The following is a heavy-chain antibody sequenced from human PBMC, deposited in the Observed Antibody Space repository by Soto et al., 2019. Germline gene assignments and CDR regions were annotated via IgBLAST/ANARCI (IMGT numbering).Heavy chain of an antibody. CDR3: AKDRDYGDYDERGYYYGMDV. D-gene: IGHD4-17*01. Sequence: GGSLRLSCAASGFTFSSYGMHWVRQAPGKGLEWVAVISYDGSNKYYADSVKGRFTISRDNSKNTLYLQMNSLRAEDTAVYYCAKDRDYGDYDERGYYYGMDVWGQGTTVTVSS. V-gene: IGHV3-30*18. CDR1: GFTFSSYG. J-gene: IGHJ6*02. CDR2: ISYDGSNK.